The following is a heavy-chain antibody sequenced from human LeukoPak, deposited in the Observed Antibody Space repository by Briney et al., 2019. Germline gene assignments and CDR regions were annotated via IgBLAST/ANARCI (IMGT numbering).Heavy chain of an antibody. D-gene: IGHD2-15*01. V-gene: IGHV5-51*01. J-gene: IGHJ6*03. CDR3: ARDRCSGGRCYSLSVGYMDV. CDR1: GYSFTTYW. Sequence: GESLKISCKGSGYSFTTYWIGWVRQMPGKGLEWMGMIYPGDSDTRYSPSFQGQVTISADRSINTAYLQWSSLKASDTAMYYCARDRCSGGRCYSLSVGYMDVWGKGTTVTVSS. CDR2: IYPGDSDT.